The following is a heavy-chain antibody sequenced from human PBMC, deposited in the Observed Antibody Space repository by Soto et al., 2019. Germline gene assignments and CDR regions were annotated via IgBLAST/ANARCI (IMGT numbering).Heavy chain of an antibody. Sequence: AAVKVSCKASGNTFTEYYMYWVRQATGQGLEWMGWMNPYSGGTKFAQKFQGRVTMTRDTSISTAYMELRRLQYDDTAVYYCARRVGSSWKNWFDPWGQGTLVTVSS. CDR3: ARRVGSSWKNWFDP. D-gene: IGHD6-13*01. V-gene: IGHV1-2*02. J-gene: IGHJ5*02. CDR1: GNTFTEYY. CDR2: MNPYSGGT.